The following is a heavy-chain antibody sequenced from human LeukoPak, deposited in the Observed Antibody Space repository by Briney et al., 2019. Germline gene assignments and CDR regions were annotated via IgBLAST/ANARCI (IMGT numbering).Heavy chain of an antibody. D-gene: IGHD6-19*01. Sequence: PGGSLRLSCAASGFTFDDYAMHWVRQAPGKGLEWVSLISWDGGTIFYADSVKGRFTISRDNSKNSLFLQMNSLRAEDTALYYCAKAIAPNTGGWTRGFDYWGQGTLVTVSS. CDR2: ISWDGGTI. CDR3: AKAIAPNTGGWTRGFDY. CDR1: GFTFDDYA. J-gene: IGHJ4*02. V-gene: IGHV3-43D*03.